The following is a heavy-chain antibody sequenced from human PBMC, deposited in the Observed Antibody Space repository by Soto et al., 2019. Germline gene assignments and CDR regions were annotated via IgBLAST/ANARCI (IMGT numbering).Heavy chain of an antibody. V-gene: IGHV3-23*01. Sequence: EVQLLESGGGLVQPGGSLRLSCAAYGFTVTTYAMSWGRQAPGKGLKWVSAISGGGGGTYYADSVKGRFTISRDNSKNTLYLQVNSLRAEDTAIYYCAKGGIATRPRGFDSWGQGTLVTVSS. CDR3: AKGGIATRPRGFDS. J-gene: IGHJ4*02. D-gene: IGHD6-6*01. CDR1: GFTVTTYA. CDR2: ISGGGGGT.